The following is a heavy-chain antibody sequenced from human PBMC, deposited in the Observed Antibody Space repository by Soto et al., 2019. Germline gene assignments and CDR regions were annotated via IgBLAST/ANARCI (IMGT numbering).Heavy chain of an antibody. CDR3: ATTACGAFDI. Sequence: GGSLRLSCAASGFTFSSYGMHWVRQAPGKGLEWVAVISYDGSNKYYADSVKGRFTISRDNSKNTLYLQMNSLRAEDTAVYYCATTACGAFDIWGQGTMVTVSS. D-gene: IGHD2-21*01. CDR1: GFTFSSYG. CDR2: ISYDGSNK. J-gene: IGHJ3*02. V-gene: IGHV3-30*03.